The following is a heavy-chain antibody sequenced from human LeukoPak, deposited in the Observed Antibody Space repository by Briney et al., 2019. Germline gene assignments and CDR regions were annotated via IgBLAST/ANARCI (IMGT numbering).Heavy chain of an antibody. CDR3: ARDLDYGEPSVYFDY. Sequence: ASVKVSCKASGYTLTNYAINWMRQAPGQGLEWMGWINTNTGNPTYAQGFTGRFVFSLDMSVRTAYPQISSLKPEDTAVYYCARDLDYGEPSVYFDYWGQGTLVTVSS. J-gene: IGHJ4*02. D-gene: IGHD4-17*01. CDR1: GYTLTNYA. V-gene: IGHV7-4-1*02. CDR2: INTNTGNP.